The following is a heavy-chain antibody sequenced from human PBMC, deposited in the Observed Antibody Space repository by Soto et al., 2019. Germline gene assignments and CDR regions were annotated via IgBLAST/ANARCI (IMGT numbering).Heavy chain of an antibody. CDR2: ISADNGNT. D-gene: IGHD3-22*01. J-gene: IGHJ1*01. CDR3: AGVYYDSSGFYHEDH. V-gene: IGHV1-18*01. CDR1: GYSFNNYL. Sequence: QVKLVQSGAEVKKPGASVMVSCQASGYSFNNYLISWVRQAPGQGPEWVGWISADNGNTNYGQKFLGRVTMTTDTSTSTAYMDLRSLRSDDTAVYYCAGVYYDSSGFYHEDHWGQGTLVTVSS.